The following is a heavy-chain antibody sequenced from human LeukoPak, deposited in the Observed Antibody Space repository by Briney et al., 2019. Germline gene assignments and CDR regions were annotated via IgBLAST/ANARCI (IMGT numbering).Heavy chain of an antibody. V-gene: IGHV3-33*01. Sequence: TGRSLRLSCAASGFTFSSYGMHWVRQAPGKGLEWVAVIWYDGSNKYYADSVKGRFTISRDNSKNTLYLQMNSLRAEDTAVYYCARDRYYYDSSGYPPLDYWGQGTLVTVSS. D-gene: IGHD3-22*01. CDR2: IWYDGSNK. J-gene: IGHJ4*02. CDR3: ARDRYYYDSSGYPPLDY. CDR1: GFTFSSYG.